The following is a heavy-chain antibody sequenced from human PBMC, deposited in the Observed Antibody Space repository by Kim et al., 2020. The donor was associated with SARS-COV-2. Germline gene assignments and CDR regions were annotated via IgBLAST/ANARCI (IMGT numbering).Heavy chain of an antibody. J-gene: IGHJ5*02. D-gene: IGHD3-9*01. Sequence: ASVKVSCKASGYTFTSYGISWVRQAPGQGLEWMGWISAYNGNTNYAQKLQGRVTMTTDTSTSTAYMELRSLRSDDTAVYYCARDSLNDWLGNWFDPWGQGTLVTVSS. CDR1: GYTFTSYG. CDR2: ISAYNGNT. CDR3: ARDSLNDWLGNWFDP. V-gene: IGHV1-18*04.